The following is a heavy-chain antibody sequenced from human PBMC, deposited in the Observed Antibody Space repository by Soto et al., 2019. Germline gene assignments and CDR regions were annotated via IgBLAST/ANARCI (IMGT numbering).Heavy chain of an antibody. CDR3: ARALDYGDYDSSFYYYYYGMDV. CDR1: GYTFIGYG. V-gene: IGHV1-18*01. J-gene: IGHJ6*02. CDR2: ISGYNDNT. D-gene: IGHD4-17*01. Sequence: ASVKVSCKASGYTFIGYGFSWVRQAPGQGLEWMGWISGYNDNTKYAQKLQGRVTITRDTSTSTAYMELSSLRSEDTAVYYCARALDYGDYDSSFYYYYYGMDVWGQGTTVTVSS.